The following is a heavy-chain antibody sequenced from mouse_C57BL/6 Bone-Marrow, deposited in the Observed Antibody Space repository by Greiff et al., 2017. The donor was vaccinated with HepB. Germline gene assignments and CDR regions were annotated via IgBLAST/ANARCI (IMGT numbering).Heavy chain of an antibody. V-gene: IGHV5-9-1*02. CDR1: GFTFSSYA. CDR2: ISSGGDYI. J-gene: IGHJ2*01. CDR3: TRLLTGFDY. Sequence: EVQLVESGAGLVKPGGSLKLSCAASGFTFSSYAMSWVRQTPEKRLEWVAYISSGGDYIYYADTVKGRFTISRDNARNTLYLQMSSRKSEDTAMYYCTRLLTGFDYWGQGTTLTVSS. D-gene: IGHD4-1*01.